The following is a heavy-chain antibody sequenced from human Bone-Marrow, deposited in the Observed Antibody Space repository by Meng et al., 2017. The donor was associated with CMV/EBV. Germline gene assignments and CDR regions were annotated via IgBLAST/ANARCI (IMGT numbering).Heavy chain of an antibody. CDR3: ASEWGTSKYFDY. V-gene: IGHV1-46*02. CDR1: ENSFNDRY. D-gene: IGHD1-26*01. Sequence: ASVKVSCKASENSFNDRYMHWMRQAPGQGPEWMGVIYPDAVSTGKAQRFQNRLTVTRDKSTSTVHMELGDLTSEDTAVYYCASEWGTSKYFDYWGHGTLVTISS. J-gene: IGHJ4*01. CDR2: IYPDAVST.